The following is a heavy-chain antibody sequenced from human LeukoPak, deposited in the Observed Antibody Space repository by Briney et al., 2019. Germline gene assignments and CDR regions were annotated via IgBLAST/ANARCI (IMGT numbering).Heavy chain of an antibody. Sequence: KASETPSLTCAVYGGSFSGYYWSWIRQPPGKGLEWIGEINHSGSTNYNPSLKSRVTISVDTSKNQFSLKLSSVTAADTAVYYCARAALGYCSGGSCPDAFDIWGQGTMVTVSS. V-gene: IGHV4-34*01. D-gene: IGHD2-15*01. CDR3: ARAALGYCSGGSCPDAFDI. J-gene: IGHJ3*02. CDR2: INHSGST. CDR1: GGSFSGYY.